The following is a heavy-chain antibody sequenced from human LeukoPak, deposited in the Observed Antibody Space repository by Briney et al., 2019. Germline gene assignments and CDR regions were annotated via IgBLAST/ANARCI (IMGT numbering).Heavy chain of an antibody. CDR1: GGSISSYY. CDR2: IYYSGST. Sequence: SETLTLTWTVSGGSISSYYWSWIRQPPGKGLEWIGYIYYSGSTNCNPSLKSRVTISVDTSKNQFSLKLTSVTAADTAVYYCARHGPAYYYDISGYLGRYFDYWGQGTLVTVSS. V-gene: IGHV4-59*01. D-gene: IGHD3-22*01. J-gene: IGHJ4*02. CDR3: ARHGPAYYYDISGYLGRYFDY.